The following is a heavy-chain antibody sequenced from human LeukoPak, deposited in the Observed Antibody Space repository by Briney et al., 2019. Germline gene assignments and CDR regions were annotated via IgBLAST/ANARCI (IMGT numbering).Heavy chain of an antibody. D-gene: IGHD6-25*01. V-gene: IGHV3-21*01. CDR3: ARDLYSSGPNWFDP. J-gene: IGHJ5*02. Sequence: GGSLRLSCAASGFTFSSYSMNWVRQAPGKGVEWVSSISSSSSYIYYADSVKGRFTISRDNAKNSLYLQMNSLRAEDTAVYYCARDLYSSGPNWFDPWGQGTLVTVSS. CDR1: GFTFSSYS. CDR2: ISSSSSYI.